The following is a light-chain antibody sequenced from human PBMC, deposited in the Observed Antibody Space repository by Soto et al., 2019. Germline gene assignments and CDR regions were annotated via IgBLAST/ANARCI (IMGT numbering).Light chain of an antibody. J-gene: IGKJ1*01. V-gene: IGKV1-5*01. CDR3: QQYSTYPYT. CDR2: EAS. Sequence: DIQMTQSPSTLSASVGDRVTITCRASQSISGWLAWYQQKPGKAPKLLMYEASSLESGVPSRFSGSGSGTEFTLTISSLQPDDFATYCCQQYSTYPYTFGQGTKVDI. CDR1: QSISGW.